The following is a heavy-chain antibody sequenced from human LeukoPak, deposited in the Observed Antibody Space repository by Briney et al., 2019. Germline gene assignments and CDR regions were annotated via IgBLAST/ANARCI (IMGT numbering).Heavy chain of an antibody. CDR2: IYSGGST. Sequence: PGGSLRLSCAASGFTVSNNYMSWVRQAPGKGLEWVSVIYSGGSTYYADSVKGRFTISRDNSKNTLYLQMNSLRAEDTAVYYCARDAYRFYYGMDVWGQGTTVTVSS. J-gene: IGHJ6*02. CDR3: ARDAYRFYYGMDV. D-gene: IGHD5-18*01. V-gene: IGHV3-53*01. CDR1: GFTVSNNY.